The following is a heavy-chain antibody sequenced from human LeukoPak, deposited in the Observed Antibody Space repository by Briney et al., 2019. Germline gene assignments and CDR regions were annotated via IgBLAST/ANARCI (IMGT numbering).Heavy chain of an antibody. CDR3: ARDRGAPSAPDY. J-gene: IGHJ4*02. Sequence: ASVKVSCKASGYTFTSYDINWVRQAPGQGPQWMGWINPNSGVTLYAQTFQGRVTMTSDTSITTAYMELSRLTFDDTALYYCARDRGAPSAPDYWGQGTLVIVSS. CDR1: GYTFTSYD. V-gene: IGHV1-2*02. D-gene: IGHD1-26*01. CDR2: INPNSGVT.